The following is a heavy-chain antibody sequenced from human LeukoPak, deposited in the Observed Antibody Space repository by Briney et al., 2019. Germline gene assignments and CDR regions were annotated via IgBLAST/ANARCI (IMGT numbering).Heavy chain of an antibody. D-gene: IGHD3-10*01. J-gene: IGHJ4*02. V-gene: IGHV3-30*18. CDR2: ISYDGSNK. Sequence: GGSLRLSCAVPGFTFSSYGMHWVRQAPGKGLEWVAVISYDGSNKYYADSVKGRFTISRDNSKNTLYLQMNSLRAEDTAVYYCAKDAAYGSGSYLFDYWGQGTLVTVSS. CDR1: GFTFSSYG. CDR3: AKDAAYGSGSYLFDY.